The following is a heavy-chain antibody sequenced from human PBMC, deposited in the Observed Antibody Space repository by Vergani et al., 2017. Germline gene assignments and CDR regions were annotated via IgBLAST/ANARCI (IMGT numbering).Heavy chain of an antibody. CDR1: GWSFSGYY. Sequence: QVQLQQWGAGLLKPSETLSLTCAVYGWSFSGYYWSWIRQPPGKGLEWIGEINHSGSTNYSPSLKNRVTISVDTSKKQSSLKLSSVTAADTAVYYCAKLSGWFRGFDDWGQGTLGTVSS. CDR3: AKLSGWFRGFDD. V-gene: IGHV4-34*01. D-gene: IGHD6-19*01. CDR2: INHSGST. J-gene: IGHJ4*02.